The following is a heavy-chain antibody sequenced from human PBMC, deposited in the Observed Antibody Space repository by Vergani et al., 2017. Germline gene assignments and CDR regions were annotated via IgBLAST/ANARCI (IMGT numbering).Heavy chain of an antibody. J-gene: IGHJ6*02. Sequence: EVQLLESGGGLVQPGGSLRLSCGASGFTFSSYAMTWVRQAPGKGVEWVSAISGSGGNTFYTDSVKGRFTISRDNSKDTLYLQMNSLRVEDTAIYYCAKARDANCKGGNCYSYYYGLDLWGQGTTVTVSS. V-gene: IGHV3-23*01. D-gene: IGHD2-15*01. CDR2: ISGSGGNT. CDR3: AKARDANCKGGNCYSYYYGLDL. CDR1: GFTFSSYA.